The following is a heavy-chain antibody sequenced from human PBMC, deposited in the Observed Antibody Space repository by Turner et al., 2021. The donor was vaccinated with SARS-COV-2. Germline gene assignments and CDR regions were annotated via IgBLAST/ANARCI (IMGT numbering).Heavy chain of an antibody. J-gene: IGHJ4*02. D-gene: IGHD1-1*01. CDR3: ARDQEGWKFDY. Sequence: QVRLVESGGGVVQPGRSLRLSCAASGFTFSTYAMHWVRQAPGKGLEWVAVISYDGSNKYYADSVKGRFTISRDNSKNTLYLQMNSLRAEDTAVYYCARDQEGWKFDYWGQGTLVTVSS. CDR1: GFTFSTYA. V-gene: IGHV3-30*04. CDR2: ISYDGSNK.